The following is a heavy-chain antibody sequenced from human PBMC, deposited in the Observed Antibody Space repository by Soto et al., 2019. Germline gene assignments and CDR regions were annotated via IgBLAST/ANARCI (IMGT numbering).Heavy chain of an antibody. Sequence: PSETLSLTCTVSGGSISSCYWSWIRQPPGKGLEWIGYIYYSGSTNYNPSLKSRVTISVDTSKNQFSLKLSSVTAADTAVYYCARDRGGYYGNGIDYWGQGTLVTVSS. D-gene: IGHD3-3*01. CDR3: ARDRGGYYGNGIDY. CDR2: IYYSGST. J-gene: IGHJ4*02. CDR1: GGSISSCY. V-gene: IGHV4-59*01.